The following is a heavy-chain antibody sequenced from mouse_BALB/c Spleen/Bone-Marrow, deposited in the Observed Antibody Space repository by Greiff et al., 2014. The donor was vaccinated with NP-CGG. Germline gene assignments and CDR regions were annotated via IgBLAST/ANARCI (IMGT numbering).Heavy chain of an antibody. V-gene: IGHV3-8*02. CDR3: ARSGSSGYHYYAMDY. Sequence: VPLQQSGPSLVKPSQTLSLTCSVTGDSITSGYWNWIRKFPGNKLEYMGYISYSGSTYYNPSLKSRISITRDTSKNLYYLQLNSVTTKDTATYYCARSGSSGYHYYAMDYWGQGTSATVSS. CDR1: GDSITSGY. J-gene: IGHJ4*01. D-gene: IGHD3-1*01. CDR2: ISYSGST.